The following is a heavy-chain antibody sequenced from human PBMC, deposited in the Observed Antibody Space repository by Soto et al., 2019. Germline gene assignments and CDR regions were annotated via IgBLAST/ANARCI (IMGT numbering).Heavy chain of an antibody. D-gene: IGHD1-7*01. CDR3: AITYNWNYVPYYSYCMDV. CDR1: GGTFSSYA. CDR2: IIPIFGTA. J-gene: IGHJ6*02. V-gene: IGHV1-69*13. Sequence: SVKVSCKASGGTFSSYAISWVRQAPGQGLEWMGGIIPIFGTANYAQKFQGRVTITADESTSTAYMELSSLRSEDTAVYYCAITYNWNYVPYYSYCMDVCGQGPSVTVS.